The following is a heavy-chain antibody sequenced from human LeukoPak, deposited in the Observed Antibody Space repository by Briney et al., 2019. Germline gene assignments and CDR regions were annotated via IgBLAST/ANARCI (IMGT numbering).Heavy chain of an antibody. CDR2: IYYSGST. CDR3: ARTSIAVAGTDWFEP. V-gene: IGHV4-59*01. D-gene: IGHD6-19*01. CDR1: GGSINSYY. Sequence: SETLSLTCTVSGGSINSYYWSWIRQPPGKGLEWIGYIYYSGSTNYHPSLKSRVTISVDTSKYQFSLKLSSVTAADTDVYYCARTSIAVAGTDWFEPWGQGTLVTVSS. J-gene: IGHJ5*02.